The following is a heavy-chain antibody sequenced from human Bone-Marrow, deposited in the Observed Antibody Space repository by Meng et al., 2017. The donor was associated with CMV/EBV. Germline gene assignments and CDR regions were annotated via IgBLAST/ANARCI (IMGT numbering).Heavy chain of an antibody. Sequence: ASMKVSCKASEYTLIDHHMHWVRQAPGQGLEWMGWINPYSGDTKYAQKFQGRVTLSRDTSISTAYMDLSRLRSDDTAVYYCARGTIMIRGYHHHGVDVWGQGTTVTVSS. D-gene: IGHD3-16*01. V-gene: IGHV1-2*02. CDR2: INPYSGDT. CDR1: EYTLIDHH. CDR3: ARGTIMIRGYHHHGVDV. J-gene: IGHJ6*02.